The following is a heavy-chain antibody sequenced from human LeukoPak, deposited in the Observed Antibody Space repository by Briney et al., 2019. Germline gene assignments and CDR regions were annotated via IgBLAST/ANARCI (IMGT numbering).Heavy chain of an antibody. CDR2: INPSGGST. Sequence: ASVKVSCKASGYIFTSYYMHWVRQAPGRGLEWMGIINPSGGSTSYAQKFQGRVTMTRDTSTSTVYMELSSLRSEDTAVYYCARGATVTTLWSWFDPWGQGTLVTVSS. V-gene: IGHV1-46*01. D-gene: IGHD4-17*01. CDR3: ARGATVTTLWSWFDP. CDR1: GYIFTSYY. J-gene: IGHJ5*02.